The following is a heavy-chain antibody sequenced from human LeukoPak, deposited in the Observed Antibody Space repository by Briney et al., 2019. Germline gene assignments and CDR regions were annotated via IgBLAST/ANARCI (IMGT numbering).Heavy chain of an antibody. Sequence: SETLSLTCTVSGASISGPSWNWIRQPPGKGLEWIGRIYYSGATNYNPSLKSRVTMSIDTSKNQFSLKLSSVTAADTAVYYCARRPVEMAAIREDNWLDPWGQGTLVTVSS. J-gene: IGHJ5*02. CDR3: ARRPVEMAAIREDNWLDP. CDR2: IYYSGAT. D-gene: IGHD5-24*01. V-gene: IGHV4-59*08. CDR1: GASISGPS.